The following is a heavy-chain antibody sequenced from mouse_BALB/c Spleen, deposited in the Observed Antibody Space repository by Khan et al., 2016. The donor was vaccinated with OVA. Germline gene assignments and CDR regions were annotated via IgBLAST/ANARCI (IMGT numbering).Heavy chain of an antibody. Sequence: EVELVESGGGLVQPGGSRKLSCAASGFTFSSYGMHWVRQAPEKGLEWVAYISGDSNTIHYADTVKGRFTISRDNPKNTLFLQMTSLMSEDTARYYCATSYFCGYYFDYWGPGTTLTVSS. CDR1: GFTFSSYG. D-gene: IGHD1-1*01. V-gene: IGHV5-17*02. CDR3: ATSYFCGYYFDY. CDR2: ISGDSNTI. J-gene: IGHJ2*01.